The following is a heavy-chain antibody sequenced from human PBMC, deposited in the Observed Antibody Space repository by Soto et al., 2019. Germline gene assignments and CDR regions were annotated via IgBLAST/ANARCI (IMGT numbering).Heavy chain of an antibody. CDR2: INAGNGNT. CDR3: ARSIVVVTAIDY. D-gene: IGHD2-21*02. CDR1: GYTFTSYA. J-gene: IGHJ4*02. V-gene: IGHV1-3*01. Sequence: ASGKVSCKASGYTFTSYAMHWVRQAPGQRLEWMGWINAGNGNTKYSQKFQGRVTITRDTSASTAYMELSGLRSEDTAVYYCARSIVVVTAIDYWGQGTLVTVSS.